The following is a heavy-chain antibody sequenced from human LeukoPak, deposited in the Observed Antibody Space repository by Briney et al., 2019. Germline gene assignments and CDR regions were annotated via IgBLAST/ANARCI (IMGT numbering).Heavy chain of an antibody. Sequence: PGGSLRLSCSAPGFTFTSYGMNWVRQAPGKGLEWLSYISSSSSTIYYAASLKGRFTISRDNAKNSLYLQMNSLGAEDTAMYYCTRDLAWNFDWGQGTLVPVSS. CDR3: TRDLAWNFD. J-gene: IGHJ4*02. CDR1: GFTFTSYG. CDR2: ISSSSSTI. D-gene: IGHD1-7*01. V-gene: IGHV3-48*01.